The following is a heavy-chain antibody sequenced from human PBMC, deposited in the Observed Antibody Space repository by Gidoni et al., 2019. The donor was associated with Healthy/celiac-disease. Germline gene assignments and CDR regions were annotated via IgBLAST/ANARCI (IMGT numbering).Heavy chain of an antibody. D-gene: IGHD3-10*01. CDR1: GFTFSSYG. CDR3: ARGSSLWFGELLSTYDY. CDR2: IWYDGSNK. Sequence: QVQLVESGGGVVQPGRSLRLSCAASGFTFSSYGMHWVRQAPGQGLEWVAVIWYDGSNKYYADSVKGRFTISRDNSKNTLYLQMNSLRAEDTAVYYCARGSSLWFGELLSTYDYWGQGTLVTVSS. J-gene: IGHJ4*02. V-gene: IGHV3-33*01.